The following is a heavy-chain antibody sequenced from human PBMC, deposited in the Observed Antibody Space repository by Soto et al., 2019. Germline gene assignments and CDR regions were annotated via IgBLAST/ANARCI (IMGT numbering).Heavy chain of an antibody. Sequence: GGSLRLSCAASGLTFSSYAMSWVRQAPGKGLEWASAISGSGGSTYYADSVKGRFTISRDNSKNTLYLQMNSLRAEDTAVYYCAKRHCSGGSCYYNWFDPWGQGTLVTVSS. CDR2: ISGSGGST. CDR1: GLTFSSYA. J-gene: IGHJ5*02. V-gene: IGHV3-23*01. D-gene: IGHD2-15*01. CDR3: AKRHCSGGSCYYNWFDP.